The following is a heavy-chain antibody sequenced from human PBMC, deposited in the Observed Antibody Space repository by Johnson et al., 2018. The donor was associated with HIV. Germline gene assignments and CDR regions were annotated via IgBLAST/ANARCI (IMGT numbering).Heavy chain of an antibody. Sequence: DVQLVESGGGLVQPGGSLRLSCAASGFTVSSNYMSWVRQAPGKGLEWVSVIYSGGSTYYADSVKGRFTNSSDNSTNTLYLQRNSRGAEDTAVYYCAREGVEGAFDIWGQGTMVTVSS. D-gene: IGHD2-15*01. CDR2: IYSGGST. V-gene: IGHV3-66*02. CDR3: AREGVEGAFDI. CDR1: GFTVSSNY. J-gene: IGHJ3*02.